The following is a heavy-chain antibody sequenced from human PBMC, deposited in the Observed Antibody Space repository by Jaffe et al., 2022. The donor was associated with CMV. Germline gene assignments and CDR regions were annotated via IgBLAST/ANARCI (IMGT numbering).Heavy chain of an antibody. CDR3: ARDRPYYYDTRGYYLGGSLED. CDR1: GYPFSDYY. Sequence: QVHLVQSGAEVKKPGASVRVSCKASGYPFSDYYMHWVRQAPGQGLEWMGWINPNSGDTNYAQKFQGRVTVTRDTSVSTAYMELSSLKSDDTAVYYCARDRPYYYDTRGYYLGGSLEDWGQGTQVTVSS. D-gene: IGHD3-22*01. CDR2: INPNSGDT. J-gene: IGHJ4*02. V-gene: IGHV1-2*02.